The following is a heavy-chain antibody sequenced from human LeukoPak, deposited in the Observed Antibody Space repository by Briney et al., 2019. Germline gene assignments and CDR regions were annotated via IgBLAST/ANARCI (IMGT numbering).Heavy chain of an antibody. CDR2: INHSGST. Sequence: SSETLSLTCAVYGGSFSGYYWSWIRQPPGKGLEWIGEINHSGSTNYNPSLKSRVTISVDTSKNQFSLKLSSVTAADTAVYYCARGYSSGWYNFDYWGQGTLVTVSS. V-gene: IGHV4-34*01. D-gene: IGHD6-19*01. CDR1: GGSFSGYY. CDR3: ARGYSSGWYNFDY. J-gene: IGHJ4*02.